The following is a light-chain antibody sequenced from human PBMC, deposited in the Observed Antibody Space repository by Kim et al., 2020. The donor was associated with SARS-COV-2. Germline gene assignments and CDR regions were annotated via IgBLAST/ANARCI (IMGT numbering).Light chain of an antibody. CDR3: QQYGSSLWT. Sequence: PGDKPPLPCKSSPSVSRCFLALYPQQPCQAPQLLNFCSSNRAPCLPDRFSGSGSGTDFTLTISRLEPEDFAVYYCQQYGSSLWTFGQGTKVDIK. V-gene: IGKV3-20*01. J-gene: IGKJ1*01. CDR2: CSS. CDR1: PSVSRCF.